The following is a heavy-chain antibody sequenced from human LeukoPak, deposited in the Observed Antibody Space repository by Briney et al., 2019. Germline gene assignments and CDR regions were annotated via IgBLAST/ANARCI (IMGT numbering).Heavy chain of an antibody. CDR3: ARDQSGTRGWYTVDY. Sequence: GGSLRLSCAASGFTVSSYYMSWVRQAPGKGLEWVSVIYSGGSTYYADSVKSRFNISRDNSKDTVYLQINGLRVEDTAVYYCARDQSGTRGWYTVDYWGQGTLVTVSS. D-gene: IGHD6-19*01. V-gene: IGHV3-53*01. J-gene: IGHJ4*02. CDR1: GFTVSSYY. CDR2: IYSGGST.